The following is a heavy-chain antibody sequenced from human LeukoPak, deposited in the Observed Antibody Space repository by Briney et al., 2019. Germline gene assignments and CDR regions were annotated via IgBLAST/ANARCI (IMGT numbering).Heavy chain of an antibody. CDR1: GGSISSGSYC. J-gene: IGHJ6*03. V-gene: IGHV4-61*02. CDR3: ARDYTGSYYYYYMDV. Sequence: SDTLSLTCTVSGGSISSGSYCWSWIRQPAGKGLEWIVRIYVGGSTNYNRSLNSRVTISVDTSKNRFSLKLSSVTAADTAVYYCARDYTGSYYYYYMDVWGKGTTVTVSS. D-gene: IGHD2-8*02. CDR2: IYVGGST.